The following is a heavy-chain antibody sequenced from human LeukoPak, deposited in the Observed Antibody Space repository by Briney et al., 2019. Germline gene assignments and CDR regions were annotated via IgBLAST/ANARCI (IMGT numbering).Heavy chain of an antibody. CDR2: IYHSGST. J-gene: IGHJ5*02. V-gene: IGHV4-38-2*02. Sequence: SETLSLTCTVSGYSISSGYYWGWIRQPPGKGLEWIGSIYHSGSTYYNPSLKSRVTISVDTSKNQFSLKLSSVTAADTAVYYCAKRISDYYGSGSSVPYNWFDPWGQGTLVTVSS. D-gene: IGHD3-10*01. CDR1: GYSISSGYY. CDR3: AKRISDYYGSGSSVPYNWFDP.